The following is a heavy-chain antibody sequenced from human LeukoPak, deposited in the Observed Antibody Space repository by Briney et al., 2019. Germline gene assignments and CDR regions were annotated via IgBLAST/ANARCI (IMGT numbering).Heavy chain of an antibody. CDR3: ARDAVAAAGTANWFDP. Sequence: ASVKVSCKASGYTFTSYGISWVRQAPGQGLEWMGWISAYNGNTNYAQKLQGRVTMTTDASTSTAYMELRSLRSDDTAVYYCARDAVAAAGTANWFDPWGQGTLVTVSS. J-gene: IGHJ5*02. CDR1: GYTFTSYG. V-gene: IGHV1-18*01. CDR2: ISAYNGNT. D-gene: IGHD6-13*01.